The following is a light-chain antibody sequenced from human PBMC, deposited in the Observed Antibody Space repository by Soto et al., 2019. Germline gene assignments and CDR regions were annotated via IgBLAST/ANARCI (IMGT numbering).Light chain of an antibody. Sequence: EIVLTQSPGTLSLSPGERATLSCRAGQSVSSYLAWYQQKPGQAPRLLIYDASNRATGIPDRFSGSGSGTDFTLTISRLEPEDFAVYYCQQYGSSPFTFGPGTKVDIK. CDR1: QSVSSY. CDR2: DAS. J-gene: IGKJ3*01. V-gene: IGKV3-20*01. CDR3: QQYGSSPFT.